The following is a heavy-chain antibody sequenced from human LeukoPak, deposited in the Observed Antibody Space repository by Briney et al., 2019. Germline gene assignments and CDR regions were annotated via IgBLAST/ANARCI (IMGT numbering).Heavy chain of an antibody. Sequence: GGSLRLSCAASGFTFSSYWMSWVRQAPGKGLEWVANIKQDVSEKYYVDSVKGRFTISRDNAKNSLYLQMNSLRAEDTAVYYCARYATYYDFWSGYYPDYWGQGTLVTVSS. D-gene: IGHD3-3*01. J-gene: IGHJ4*02. CDR1: GFTFSSYW. CDR3: ARYATYYDFWSGYYPDY. CDR2: IKQDVSEK. V-gene: IGHV3-7*01.